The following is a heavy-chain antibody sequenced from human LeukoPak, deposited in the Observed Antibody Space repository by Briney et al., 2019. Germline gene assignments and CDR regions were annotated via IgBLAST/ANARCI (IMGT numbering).Heavy chain of an antibody. CDR2: ISSSSSYI. D-gene: IGHD5-24*01. CDR1: GFTFSSYG. CDR3: ARDIAEMATIPFDY. Sequence: GGSLRLSCAASGFTFSSYGMNWVRQAPGKGLEWVSSISSSSSYIYYADLVKGRFTISRDNAKNSLYLQMNSLRAEDTAVYYCARDIAEMATIPFDYWGQGTLVTVSS. J-gene: IGHJ4*02. V-gene: IGHV3-21*01.